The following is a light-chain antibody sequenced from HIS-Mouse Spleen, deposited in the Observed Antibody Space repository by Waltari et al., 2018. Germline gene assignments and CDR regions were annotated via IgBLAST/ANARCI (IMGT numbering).Light chain of an antibody. J-gene: IGLJ3*02. Sequence: QSALTQPASVSGSPGQSITIPFTGTSSDVGSYNLLSWYQQHPGKAPKLMIYEGSKRPSGVSNRFSGSKSGNTASLTISGLQAEDEADYYCCSYAGSSTWVFGGGTKLTVL. CDR1: SSDVGSYNL. CDR2: EGS. CDR3: CSYAGSSTWV. V-gene: IGLV2-23*01.